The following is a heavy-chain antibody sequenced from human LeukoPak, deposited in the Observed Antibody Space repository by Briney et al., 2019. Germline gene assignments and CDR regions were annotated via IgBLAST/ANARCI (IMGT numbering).Heavy chain of an antibody. V-gene: IGHV4-4*07. CDR3: ARGRYCSADICSGGDAFDI. Sequence: KPSETLSLTCTVSGGSISGNYWSWIRQPAGKGLEWIGRIYGSGSTNYNPSLKSRVTMSIDTSKNQFSLKPSSVTAADTAVYYCARGRYCSADICSGGDAFDIWGQGTMVSVSS. D-gene: IGHD2-15*01. CDR2: IYGSGST. CDR1: GGSISGNY. J-gene: IGHJ3*02.